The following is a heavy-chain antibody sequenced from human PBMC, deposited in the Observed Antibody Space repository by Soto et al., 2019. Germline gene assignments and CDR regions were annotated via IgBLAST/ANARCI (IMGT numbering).Heavy chain of an antibody. CDR2: TSSNSAYI. J-gene: IGHJ5*02. Sequence: PXGCLRLSCAASGFRFRSFTMNGVRQAPGKGLEWVSTTSSNSAYIYYTDALRGRFTISRDNAKNSLHLQMNSLRAEDTAVYYCTRDESRDSSARGWFDPWGPGTLVTVSS. CDR3: TRDESRDSSARGWFDP. D-gene: IGHD6-13*01. CDR1: GFRFRSFT. V-gene: IGHV3-21*01.